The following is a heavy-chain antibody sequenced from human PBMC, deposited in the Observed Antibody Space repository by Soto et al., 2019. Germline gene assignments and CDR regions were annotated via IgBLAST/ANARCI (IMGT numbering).Heavy chain of an antibody. D-gene: IGHD6-13*01. V-gene: IGHV4-34*01. CDR3: ARVRSIAARRYYFDC. CDR2: INHSGST. J-gene: IGHJ4*02. Sequence: LSLTCAVYGGSFSGYYWSWIRQPPGKGLEWIGEINHSGSTNYNPSLKSRVTISVDTSKNQFSLKLSSVTAADTAVYYCARVRSIAARRYYFDCWGQGTLVTVSS. CDR1: GGSFSGYY.